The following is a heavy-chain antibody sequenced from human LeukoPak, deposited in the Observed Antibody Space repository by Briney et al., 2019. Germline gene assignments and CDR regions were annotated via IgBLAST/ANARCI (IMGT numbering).Heavy chain of an antibody. J-gene: IGHJ3*02. CDR2: ISYDGSNK. V-gene: IGHV3-30-3*01. CDR3: AGDPSGSDAFDI. Sequence: GGSLRLSCAASGFTFSSYAMHWVRQAPGKGLEWVAVISYDGSNKYYADSVKGQFTISRDNSKNTLYLQMNSLRAEDTAVYYCAGDPSGSDAFDIWGQGTMVTVSS. CDR1: GFTFSSYA. D-gene: IGHD3-10*01.